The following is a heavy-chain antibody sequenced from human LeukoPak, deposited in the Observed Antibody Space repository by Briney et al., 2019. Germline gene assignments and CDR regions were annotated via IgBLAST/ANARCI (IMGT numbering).Heavy chain of an antibody. D-gene: IGHD5-12*01. V-gene: IGHV3-66*01. CDR3: ARNRPQTSGYDFYYFDY. CDR1: GFTVSSNY. Sequence: GGSLRLSCAASGFTVSSNYMSWVRQAPGKGLEWVSVIYSGGSTYYADSVKRRFTISRDNSKNTLYLQMNSLRAEDTAVYYCARNRPQTSGYDFYYFDYWGQGTLGTVSS. CDR2: IYSGGST. J-gene: IGHJ4*02.